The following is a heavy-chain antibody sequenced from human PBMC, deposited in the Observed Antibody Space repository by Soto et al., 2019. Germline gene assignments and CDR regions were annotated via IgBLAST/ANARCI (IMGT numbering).Heavy chain of an antibody. CDR1: GGSISSHY. J-gene: IGHJ4*02. Sequence: SETLSLTCTVSGGSISSHYWSWIRQPPGKGLEWIGYIYYSGSTNYNPSLKSRVTISVDTSKNQFSLKLSSVTAADTAVYYCARDGRDGYNRIFDYWGQGTLVTVSS. V-gene: IGHV4-59*11. CDR3: ARDGRDGYNRIFDY. D-gene: IGHD5-12*01. CDR2: IYYSGST.